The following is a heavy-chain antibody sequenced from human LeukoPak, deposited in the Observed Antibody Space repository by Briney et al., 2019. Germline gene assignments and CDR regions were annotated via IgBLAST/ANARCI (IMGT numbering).Heavy chain of an antibody. CDR2: ISDNSGNT. Sequence: GGSLRLSCAASGFTFSSFAMSWVRQAPGQGLEWVSAISDNSGNTYYADSVKGRFTISRDNSENTLYLRMNSLRAEDTALYYCSNGRTSSGTLQHDYWGQGTLVTVSS. CDR1: GFTFSSFA. D-gene: IGHD6-19*01. J-gene: IGHJ4*02. V-gene: IGHV3-23*01. CDR3: SNGRTSSGTLQHDY.